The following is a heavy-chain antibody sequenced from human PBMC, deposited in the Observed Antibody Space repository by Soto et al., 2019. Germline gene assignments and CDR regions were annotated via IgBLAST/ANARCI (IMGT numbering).Heavy chain of an antibody. CDR3: AKGGGAYGSGSYPFWY. Sequence: EAQLLESGGGLVQPGGSLRLSCAASGFTFSSYAMSWVRQAPGKGLEWVSGISSSGGSTYYAASVKGRFTISRDHSKNTLYLQMNSLRAEYTAVYYCAKGGGAYGSGSYPFWYWGQGTLVTVSS. V-gene: IGHV3-23*01. CDR1: GFTFSSYA. J-gene: IGHJ4*02. CDR2: ISSSGGST. D-gene: IGHD3-10*01.